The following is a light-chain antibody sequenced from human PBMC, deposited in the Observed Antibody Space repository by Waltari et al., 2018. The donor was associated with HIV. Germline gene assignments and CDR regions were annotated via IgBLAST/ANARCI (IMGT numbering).Light chain of an antibody. CDR1: TANLGANL. J-gene: IGLJ2*01. CDR3: AVLDDTLGGGV. V-gene: IGLV1-47*01. Sequence: QSVLTQPPSASGTPGQKVPISCSGGTANLGANLVFWFQQFPATAPKLLIYRDNLRHSGVPARFSGSKSGTSASLTISGLRSDDEAHYFCAVLDDTLGGGVFGGGTKLTVL. CDR2: RDN.